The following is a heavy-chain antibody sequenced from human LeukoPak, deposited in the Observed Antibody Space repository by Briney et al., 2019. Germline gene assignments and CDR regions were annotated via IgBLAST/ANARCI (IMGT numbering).Heavy chain of an antibody. V-gene: IGHV1-2*02. CDR2: INPNSGGT. CDR3: AVALGELSFMDY. D-gene: IGHD3-16*02. Sequence: ASVKVSCKASGYTFTSYYMHWVRQAPGQGLEWMGWINPNSGGTNYAQKFQGRVTMTRDTSISTAYMELSRLRSDDTAVYYCAVALGELSFMDYWGQGTLVTVSS. J-gene: IGHJ4*02. CDR1: GYTFTSYY.